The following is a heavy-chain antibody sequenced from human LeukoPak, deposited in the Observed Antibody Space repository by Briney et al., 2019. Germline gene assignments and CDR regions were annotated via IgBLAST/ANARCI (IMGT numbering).Heavy chain of an antibody. Sequence: SETLSLTCTVSGGSISNYYWSWVRQPPGKGLEWIGYISYSGSTNYNPSLKSRVTISVDTSKNQLSLKLSSVTAADTAVYYCARRGNYYDSSGYYHHWYFDLWGPGTLVTVSS. V-gene: IGHV4-59*08. CDR3: ARRGNYYDSSGYYHHWYFDL. D-gene: IGHD3-22*01. CDR1: GGSISNYY. CDR2: ISYSGST. J-gene: IGHJ2*01.